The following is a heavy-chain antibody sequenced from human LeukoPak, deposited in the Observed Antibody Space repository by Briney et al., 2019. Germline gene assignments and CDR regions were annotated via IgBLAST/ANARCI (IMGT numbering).Heavy chain of an antibody. CDR2: ISGSGGRT. Sequence: PGGSLRLSCAASGFSCSSYAMSWVRQAPGKGLEWVSGISGSGGRTYSADSVKGRFTISRDNSKNTLYLQMNSLRAEYTAVYYCAKGGVETHFDYWGQGTLVTVSS. CDR3: AKGGVETHFDY. J-gene: IGHJ4*02. V-gene: IGHV3-23*01. D-gene: IGHD3-10*01. CDR1: GFSCSSYA.